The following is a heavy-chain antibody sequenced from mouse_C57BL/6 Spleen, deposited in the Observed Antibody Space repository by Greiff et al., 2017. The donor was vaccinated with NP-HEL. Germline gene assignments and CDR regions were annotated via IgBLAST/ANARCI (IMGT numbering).Heavy chain of an antibody. J-gene: IGHJ1*03. CDR2: ISDGGSYT. CDR1: GFTFSSYA. CDR3: ARDPSYYFDV. V-gene: IGHV5-4*01. Sequence: DVQLVESGGGLVKPGGSLKLSCAASGFTFSSYAMSWVRQTPEKRLEWVATISDGGSYTYYPDNVKGRFTISRDNAKNNLYLQMSHLKSEDTAMYYCARDPSYYFDVWGTGTTVTVSS. D-gene: IGHD6-5*01.